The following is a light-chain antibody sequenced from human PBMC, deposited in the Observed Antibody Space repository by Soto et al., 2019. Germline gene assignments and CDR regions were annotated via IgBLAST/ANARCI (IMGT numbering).Light chain of an antibody. J-gene: IGKJ4*01. CDR2: GAS. Sequence: DIQMTQSPSSLSASVGDRVTITCRARQNITTYLNWYQLKPGKAPKLLIYGASNLESGVPSRFSGSGSGTEFSLTISPLQPEDFATYYCHQSYSTPLFFGGGTKVEIK. CDR3: HQSYSTPLF. V-gene: IGKV1-39*01. CDR1: QNITTY.